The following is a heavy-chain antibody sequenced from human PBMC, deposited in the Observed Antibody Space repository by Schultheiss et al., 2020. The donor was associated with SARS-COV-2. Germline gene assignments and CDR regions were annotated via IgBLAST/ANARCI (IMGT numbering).Heavy chain of an antibody. V-gene: IGHV4-59*08. Sequence: SETLSLTCTVSGGSISSYYWSWIRQPPGKGLEWIGYIYYSGSTNYNPSLKSRVTISVDTSKNQFSLKLSSVTAADTAVYYCARRGVGATHSFGHWGRGTLVTVSS. CDR1: GGSISSYY. D-gene: IGHD1-26*01. CDR2: IYYSGST. J-gene: IGHJ2*01. CDR3: ARRGVGATHSFGH.